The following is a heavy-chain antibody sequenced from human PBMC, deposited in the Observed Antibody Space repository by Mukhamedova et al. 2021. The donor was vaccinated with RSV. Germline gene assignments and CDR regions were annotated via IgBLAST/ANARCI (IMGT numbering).Heavy chain of an antibody. CDR2: T. Sequence: TNYAQKFQGRVTMTRDTSISTAYMELSRLRSDDTAVYYCARAFYWVGATPEYFQHSGQGTLVTFSS. J-gene: IGHJ1*01. CDR3: ARAFYWVGATPEYFQH. V-gene: IGHV1-2*02. D-gene: IGHD1-26*01.